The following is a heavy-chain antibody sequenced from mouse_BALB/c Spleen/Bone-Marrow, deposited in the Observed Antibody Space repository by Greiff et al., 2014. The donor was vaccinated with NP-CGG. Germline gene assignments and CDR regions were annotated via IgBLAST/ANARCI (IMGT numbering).Heavy chain of an antibody. CDR3: AREGDYDEDYFDY. CDR2: INPYNDGT. J-gene: IGHJ2*01. Sequence: EVQLQQSGPELVKPGASVKMSCKASGYTFTSYVMHWVKQKPGQGLEWIGCINPYNDGTKYNEKFKGKATLTSDKSSSTAYIELSSLTSEDSAVYYCAREGDYDEDYFDYWGQGTTLTVSS. D-gene: IGHD2-4*01. V-gene: IGHV1-14*01. CDR1: GYTFTSYV.